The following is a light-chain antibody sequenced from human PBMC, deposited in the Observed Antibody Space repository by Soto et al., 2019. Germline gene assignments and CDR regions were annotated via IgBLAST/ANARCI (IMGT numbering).Light chain of an antibody. CDR1: QSVSNN. CDR2: DAS. J-gene: IGKJ4*01. CDR3: QQYNNWPPLT. V-gene: IGKV3D-15*01. Sequence: EIILTQSPDTLSLSPGERATLSCRASQSVSNNYLAWYQQKPGQAPRLLIYDASNRATGIPARFSGSGSGTEFTLTISSLQSEDFAVYYCQQYNNWPPLTFGGGTKVDIK.